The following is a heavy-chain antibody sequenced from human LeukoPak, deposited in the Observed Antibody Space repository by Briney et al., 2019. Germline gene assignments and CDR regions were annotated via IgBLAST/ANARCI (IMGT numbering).Heavy chain of an antibody. D-gene: IGHD5-24*01. J-gene: IGHJ4*02. CDR2: IHDSGST. Sequence: SETLSLTCTVSGGSISNYYWSWIRQSPEKGLEWIGYIHDSGSTNYNPSLKSRVTISVDTSKNQFSLKLSSVTAADTAVYYCARLDATAGRYLQFFYWGQGTLVTVSS. V-gene: IGHV4-59*08. CDR3: ARLDATAGRYLQFFY. CDR1: GGSISNYY.